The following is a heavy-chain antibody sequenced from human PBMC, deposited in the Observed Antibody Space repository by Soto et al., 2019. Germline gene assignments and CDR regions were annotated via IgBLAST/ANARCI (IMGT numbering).Heavy chain of an antibody. J-gene: IGHJ4*02. CDR1: GFTFSVYA. Sequence: EVRLLESGGGLVQPGGSLRLSCAASGFTFSVYAMSWVRQAPGKGLEWVPGISGSGDSTHYADSVKGRFTVSRDNSKSMLYLQTNSLRAEDMAIYYCAKALYGGFTYWGQGTLVTVSS. D-gene: IGHD3-10*01. CDR2: ISGSGDST. CDR3: AKALYGGFTY. V-gene: IGHV3-23*01.